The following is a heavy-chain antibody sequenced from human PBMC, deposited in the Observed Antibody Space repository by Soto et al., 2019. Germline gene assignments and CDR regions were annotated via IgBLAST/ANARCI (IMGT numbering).Heavy chain of an antibody. J-gene: IGHJ3*01. D-gene: IGHD2-2*01. V-gene: IGHV3-48*03. CDR1: GFTFSSSE. CDR3: ARRGSS. Sequence: GGSLRLSCAASGFTFSSSEMYWVRQAPGKGLEWVSYIHPGGQIIFYADSVKGRFTISRDNAKNSVYLQMNNLRAEDAAVYYCARRGSSWGQGTMVTVSS. CDR2: IHPGGQII.